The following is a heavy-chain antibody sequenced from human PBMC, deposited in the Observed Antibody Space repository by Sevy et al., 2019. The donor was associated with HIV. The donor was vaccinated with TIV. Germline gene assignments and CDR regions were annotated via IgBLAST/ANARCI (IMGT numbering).Heavy chain of an antibody. V-gene: IGHV3-30*18. CDR1: GFTFNTYG. J-gene: IGHJ4*02. Sequence: GGSLRLSCAASGFTFNTYGMHWVRQTPGKGLEWVAVISYDGTDTYYADSVKGRFTISKDNSKNTLSLQMNSLRVEDTAVYYCAKAAIAVVSASPNCFDSWGPGTVVTVSS. CDR3: AKAAIAVVSASPNCFDS. CDR2: ISYDGTDT. D-gene: IGHD2-21*02.